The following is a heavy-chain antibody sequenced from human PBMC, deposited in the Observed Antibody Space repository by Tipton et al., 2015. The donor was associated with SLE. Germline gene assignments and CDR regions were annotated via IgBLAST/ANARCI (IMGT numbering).Heavy chain of an antibody. CDR3: ARAPEGDLLGGMDA. CDR2: IYSSGST. D-gene: IGHD3-16*01. V-gene: IGHV4-4*07. CDR1: GGSISSYY. J-gene: IGHJ6*02. Sequence: TLSLTCTVSGGSISSYYWSCIRQPAGKGLEWIGRIYSSGSTNDNTSLKSRVTISLDTSKNQFSLKVRSLTAADTAVYYCARAPEGDLLGGMDAWGQGTPVTVSS.